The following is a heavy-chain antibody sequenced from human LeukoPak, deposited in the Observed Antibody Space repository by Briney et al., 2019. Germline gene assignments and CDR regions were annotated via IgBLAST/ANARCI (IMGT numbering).Heavy chain of an antibody. J-gene: IGHJ4*02. V-gene: IGHV4-34*01. Sequence: SETLSLTCDVSGVSFSTYYWSWLRQSPEKGLEWIGEVNHSGYTNLNPSLKSRVTISVDTSKNQFSLKLSSVTAADTAVYYCARQLYGSDYWGQGTLVTVSS. CDR2: VNHSGYT. CDR1: GVSFSTYY. D-gene: IGHD4-17*01. CDR3: ARQLYGSDY.